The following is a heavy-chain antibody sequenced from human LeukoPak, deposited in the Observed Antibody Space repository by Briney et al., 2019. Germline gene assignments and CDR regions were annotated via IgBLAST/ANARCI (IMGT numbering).Heavy chain of an antibody. D-gene: IGHD6-13*01. CDR3: TRDGAAAGTSEYYYYGMDV. J-gene: IGHJ6*02. CDR1: GFTFGDYA. V-gene: IGHV3-49*04. Sequence: GGSLRLSCTASGFTFGDYAMSWVRQAPGKGLEGVGFIRSKAYGGTTEYAASVKGRFTISRDDSKSIAYLQMNSLKTEDTAVYYCTRDGAAAGTSEYYYYGMDVWGQGTTVTVSS. CDR2: IRSKAYGGTT.